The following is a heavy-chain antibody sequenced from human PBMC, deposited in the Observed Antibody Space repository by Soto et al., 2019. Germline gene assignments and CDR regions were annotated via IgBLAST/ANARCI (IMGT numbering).Heavy chain of an antibody. CDR1: GGSISSSTYY. V-gene: IGHV4-39*01. CDR3: ARLGLGQQLDIYYYYGMDV. CDR2: IYYSGST. J-gene: IGHJ6*02. D-gene: IGHD6-13*01. Sequence: KTSETLSLTCTVSGGSISSSTYYWGWIRQPPGKGLEWIGSIYYSGSTYYNPSLKSRVTISVDTSKNQFSLKLSSVTAADTAVYYCARLGLGQQLDIYYYYGMDVWGQGTTVTVSS.